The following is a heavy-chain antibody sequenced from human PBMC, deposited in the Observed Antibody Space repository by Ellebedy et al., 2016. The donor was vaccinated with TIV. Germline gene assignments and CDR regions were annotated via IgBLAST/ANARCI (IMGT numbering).Heavy chain of an antibody. CDR3: TFITAAGRGAY. D-gene: IGHD6-13*01. Sequence: GESLKISCAASGSTFSKYGMHWVRQAPGKGLEWVADIWYDGSNIYYADSVKGRFTISRDNSKNTLYLQINSLRAEDTAVYYCTFITAAGRGAYWGQGTLVTVSS. CDR1: GSTFSKYG. CDR2: IWYDGSNI. V-gene: IGHV3-33*01. J-gene: IGHJ4*02.